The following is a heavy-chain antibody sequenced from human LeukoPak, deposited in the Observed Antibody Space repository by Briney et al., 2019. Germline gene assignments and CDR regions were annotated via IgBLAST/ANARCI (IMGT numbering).Heavy chain of an antibody. CDR3: AKVVGATTYFDY. CDR1: GFNLTDYW. Sequence: GGSLRLSCAASGFNLTDYWMSWVRQAPGKGLEWVSAISGSGGSTYYADSVKGRFTISRDNSKNTLYLQMNSLRAEDTAVYYCAKVVGATTYFDYWGQGTLVTVSS. D-gene: IGHD1-26*01. V-gene: IGHV3-23*01. CDR2: ISGSGGST. J-gene: IGHJ4*02.